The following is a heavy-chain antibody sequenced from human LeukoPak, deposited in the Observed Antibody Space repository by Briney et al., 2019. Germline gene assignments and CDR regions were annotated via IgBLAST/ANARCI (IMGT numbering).Heavy chain of an antibody. V-gene: IGHV4-61*01. CDR1: GGSVSSGSYY. D-gene: IGHD6-6*01. Sequence: PSETLSLTCTVSGGSVSSGSYYWSWIRQPPGKGLEWIGYIYYSGSTNYNPSLKSRVTISVDTSKNQFSLKLSPVTAADTAVYYCARVEDGSSSPYFDYWGQGTLVTVSS. CDR3: ARVEDGSSSPYFDY. CDR2: IYYSGST. J-gene: IGHJ4*02.